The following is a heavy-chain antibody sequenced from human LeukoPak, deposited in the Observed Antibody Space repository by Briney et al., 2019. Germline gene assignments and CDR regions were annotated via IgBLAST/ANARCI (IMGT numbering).Heavy chain of an antibody. Sequence: SVKVSCKASGGTFSSYAISWVRQAPGHGLEWMGGIIPILGTANYAQKFLGRVTITADESTSTAYMELSSLRSEDTAVYYCANWGYCSGGSCYSDSNPLTAEYFQHWGQGTLVTVSS. CDR3: ANWGYCSGGSCYSDSNPLTAEYFQH. J-gene: IGHJ1*01. V-gene: IGHV1-69*13. D-gene: IGHD2-15*01. CDR1: GGTFSSYA. CDR2: IIPILGTA.